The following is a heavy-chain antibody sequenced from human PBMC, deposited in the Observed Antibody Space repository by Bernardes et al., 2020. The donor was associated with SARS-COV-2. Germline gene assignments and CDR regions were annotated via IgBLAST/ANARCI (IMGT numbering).Heavy chain of an antibody. J-gene: IGHJ5*01. Sequence: SGPTLVKPTQTLTLTCDVSGFSVSATRVGVAWIRQPPGKALEFLALIYWDDDKRYSRSLESRLIVSKDNSKNQVFLRMTNMDPADTATYFCARLHDYYDISGRRCFDSWGRGTLVTVSS. CDR2: IYWDDDK. D-gene: IGHD3-22*01. CDR1: GFSVSATRVG. V-gene: IGHV2-5*02. CDR3: ARLHDYYDISGRRCFDS.